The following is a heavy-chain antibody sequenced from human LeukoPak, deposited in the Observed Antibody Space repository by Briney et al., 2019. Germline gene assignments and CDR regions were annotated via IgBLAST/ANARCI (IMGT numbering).Heavy chain of an antibody. J-gene: IGHJ5*02. CDR2: MSYRGSTNYRTT. D-gene: IGHD6-13*01. CDR3: ARGIADRYNWFDP. CDR1: GASISSYY. V-gene: IGHV4-59*08. Sequence: SETLSLTCTVSGASISSYYWTWIRQPPGKGVEGIGYMSYRGSTNYRTTNYNPALRSRVTISEDTSQKQFSLELSSVTAADTAVYYCARGIADRYNWFDPWGQGILVTVSS.